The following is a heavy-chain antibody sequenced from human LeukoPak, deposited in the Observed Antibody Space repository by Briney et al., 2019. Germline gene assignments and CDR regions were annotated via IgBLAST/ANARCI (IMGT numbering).Heavy chain of an antibody. CDR2: ISSSSSYI. Sequence: GSLRLSCAASGFTFSNYTMNWVRQAPGKGLEWVSSISSSSSYIHYADSVKGRFSISRDNAKKSLYLQMNNLRAEDTAFYYCAKSDTRGWELVGNAFDLWGQGTMVTVSS. CDR1: GFTFSNYT. V-gene: IGHV3-21*04. J-gene: IGHJ3*01. D-gene: IGHD1-26*01. CDR3: AKSDTRGWELVGNAFDL.